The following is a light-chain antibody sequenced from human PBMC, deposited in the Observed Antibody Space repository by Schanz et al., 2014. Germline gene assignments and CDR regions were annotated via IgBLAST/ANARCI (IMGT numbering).Light chain of an antibody. J-gene: IGLJ2*01. V-gene: IGLV2-8*01. Sequence: QSALTQPPSASGSPGQSVTISCTGTSSDVGGYNYVSWYQQHPGKAPKLMIYEVSKRPSGVPDRFSGSKSGNTASLTISGLQAEDEGDYYCSSYTDSSPVVFGGGTKLTVL. CDR1: SSDVGGYNY. CDR2: EVS. CDR3: SSYTDSSPVV.